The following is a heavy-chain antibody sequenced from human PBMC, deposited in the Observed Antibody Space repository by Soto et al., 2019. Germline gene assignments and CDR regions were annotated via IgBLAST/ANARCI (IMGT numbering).Heavy chain of an antibody. D-gene: IGHD5-12*01. J-gene: IGHJ4*02. CDR1: GGSISGYY. V-gene: IGHV4-59*01. CDR2: IQYSVNT. CDR3: ARNTGGYACYFDY. Sequence: SETLSPTYRVSGGSISGYYWNWIRHPPWKGLEWIGYIQYSVNTNYNPSPEGRVTRSLETSKNQFTLKLSSVTAADTSVYYCARNTGGYACYFDYWCQGTLVTF.